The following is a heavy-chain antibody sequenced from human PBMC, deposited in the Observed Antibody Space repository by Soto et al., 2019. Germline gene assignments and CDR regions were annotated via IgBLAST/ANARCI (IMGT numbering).Heavy chain of an antibody. J-gene: IGHJ4*02. Sequence: HVELVQSGAAVKKPGASVTISCKASGYTFTDYALHWVRQAPGQRLEWMGWMNAGVGNTLYSQKFQGRITITRDTSASTVYMELNSLKSEDTAIYYCARDTGYTFGALNYWGPGTLVTVSS. CDR3: ARDTGYTFGALNY. V-gene: IGHV1-3*01. CDR2: MNAGVGNT. D-gene: IGHD5-18*01. CDR1: GYTFTDYA.